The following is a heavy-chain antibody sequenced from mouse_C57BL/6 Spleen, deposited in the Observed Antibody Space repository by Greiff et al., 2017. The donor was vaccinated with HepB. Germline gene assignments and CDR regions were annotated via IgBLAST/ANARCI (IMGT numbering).Heavy chain of an antibody. CDR2: IYPRSGNT. D-gene: IGHD1-1*01. CDR1: GYTFTSYG. CDR3: ARLDTTVEEYFDV. J-gene: IGHJ1*03. V-gene: IGHV1-81*01. Sequence: VQVVESGAELARPGASVKLSCKASGYTFTSYGISWVKQRTGQGLEWIGEIYPRSGNTYYNEKFKGKATLTADKSSSKAYMELRSLTSEDSAVYVCARLDTTVEEYFDVWGTGTTVTVSS.